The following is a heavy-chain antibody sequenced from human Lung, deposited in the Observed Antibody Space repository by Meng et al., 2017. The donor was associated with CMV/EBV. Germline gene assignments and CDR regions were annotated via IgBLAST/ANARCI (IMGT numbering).Heavy chain of an antibody. Sequence: GESLKISCAASGFTFSGSAIHWVRQATGKGLEWVGRIKTKGDNYATAYAASLKGTFTISRDDSQNTAYLQMNSLKTEDTAVYYCTRLTPADTSFDCWRQGTLVTVSS. CDR3: TRLTPADTSFDC. D-gene: IGHD2-2*01. CDR2: IKTKGDNYAT. CDR1: GFTFSGSA. J-gene: IGHJ4*02. V-gene: IGHV3-73*01.